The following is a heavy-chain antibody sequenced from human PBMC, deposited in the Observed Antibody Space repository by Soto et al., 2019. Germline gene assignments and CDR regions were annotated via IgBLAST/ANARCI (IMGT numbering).Heavy chain of an antibody. D-gene: IGHD2-2*03. Sequence: SETLSLTCTVSGDSLTSYYWSWIRQPPGKALEWIGYIYYSGSTDNNPSLKSRVTISLDPAKKQFSLKLKSVTAADTAVYYCARDLGIGSGPFDAWGQGTMVTVSS. CDR3: ARDLGIGSGPFDA. J-gene: IGHJ3*01. V-gene: IGHV4-59*01. CDR1: GDSLTSYY. CDR2: IYYSGST.